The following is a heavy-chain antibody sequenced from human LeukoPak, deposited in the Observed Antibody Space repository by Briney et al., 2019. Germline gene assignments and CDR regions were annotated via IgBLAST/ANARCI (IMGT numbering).Heavy chain of an antibody. J-gene: IGHJ4*02. V-gene: IGHV3-23*01. Sequence: GGSLRLSCAASGFTFSRYDMNWVRQAPGKGLEWVSTISRSGDITYYADSVKGRFTISRDNSKNTLYLQMNSLRAEDTAIYYCATGSTAVAGTKYWGQGILVTVSS. CDR2: ISRSGDIT. CDR1: GFTFSRYD. CDR3: ATGSTAVAGTKY. D-gene: IGHD6-19*01.